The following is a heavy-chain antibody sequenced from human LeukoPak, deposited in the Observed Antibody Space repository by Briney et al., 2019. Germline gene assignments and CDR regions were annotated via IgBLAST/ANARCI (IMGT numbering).Heavy chain of an antibody. CDR3: ARAGGYCGRISCPYYFDY. Sequence: ASVKVSCKTSGYTFSGYYIQWVRQAPGQGHESMGWMNPNSGNTGYAQKFQGRVTMTRNTSISTAYMELSSLRSEDTAVYYCARAGGYCGRISCPYYFDYWGQGSLVAVSS. V-gene: IGHV1-8*02. J-gene: IGHJ4*02. D-gene: IGHD2-15*01. CDR2: MNPNSGNT. CDR1: GYTFSGYY.